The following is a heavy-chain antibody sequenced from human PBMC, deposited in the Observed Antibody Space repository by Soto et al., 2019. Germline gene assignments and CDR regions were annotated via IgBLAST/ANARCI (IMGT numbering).Heavy chain of an antibody. CDR1: GFTFSDYY. J-gene: IGHJ6*03. CDR3: ARDELAATLYFYYYMDV. V-gene: IGHV3-11*01. Sequence: QVQLVESGGGLVKPGGSLRLSCAASGFTFSDYYMSWIRPAPGKGLEWVSYISSSGSTIYYADSVKGRFTISRDNAKNALYLQMNGLRAEDTAVYYCARDELAATLYFYYYMDVWGKGTTVTVCS. D-gene: IGHD2-15*01. CDR2: ISSSGSTI.